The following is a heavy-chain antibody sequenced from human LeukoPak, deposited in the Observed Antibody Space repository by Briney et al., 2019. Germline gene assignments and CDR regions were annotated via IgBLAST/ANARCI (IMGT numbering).Heavy chain of an antibody. J-gene: IGHJ5*02. D-gene: IGHD6-19*01. CDR1: GGTFSSYA. CDR2: IIPILGTA. CDR3: ASVLSGIAVAGSFDP. V-gene: IGHV1-69*04. Sequence: SVKVSCKASGGTFSSYAISWVRQAPGQGLEWMGRIIPILGTANYAQKFQGRVTITADKSTSTAYMELSSLRSEDTAVYYCASVLSGIAVAGSFDPWGQGTLVTVSS.